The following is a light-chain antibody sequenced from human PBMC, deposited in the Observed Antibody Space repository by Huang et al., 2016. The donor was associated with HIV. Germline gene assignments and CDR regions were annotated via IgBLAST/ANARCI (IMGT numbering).Light chain of an antibody. CDR3: QQYSNWPPWT. CDR2: GAS. Sequence: IVTTQSPATLSVSPGERATLSCTASQSVSSSLAWYQQIPGQAPRLLIYGASTRATGIPARFIGSGSGTEFTLTITSLQSEDFAVYYCQQYSNWPPWTFGQGTKVEVK. V-gene: IGKV3-15*01. CDR1: QSVSSS. J-gene: IGKJ1*01.